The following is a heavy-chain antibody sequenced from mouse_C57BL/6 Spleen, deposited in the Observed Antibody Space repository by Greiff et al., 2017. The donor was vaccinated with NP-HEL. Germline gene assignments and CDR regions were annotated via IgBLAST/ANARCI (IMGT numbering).Heavy chain of an antibody. CDR1: GYSITSGYY. CDR2: ISYDGSN. D-gene: IGHD2-12*01. V-gene: IGHV3-6*01. CDR3: AREGDYTRAMDY. Sequence: EVQLQESGPGLVKPSQSLSLTCSVTGYSITSGYYWNWIRQFPGNKLEWMGYISYDGSNNYNPSLKNRISITRDTSKNQFFLKLNSVTTEDTATYYCAREGDYTRAMDYWGQGTSVTVSS. J-gene: IGHJ4*01.